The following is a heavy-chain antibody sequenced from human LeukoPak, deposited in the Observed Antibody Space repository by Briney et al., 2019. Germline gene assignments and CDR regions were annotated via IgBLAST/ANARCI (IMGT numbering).Heavy chain of an antibody. Sequence: QTGGSLRLSCAASGFTFSSYWMSWVRQAPGKGLEWVANIKQDGSEKYYVDSVKGRFTISRDNAKNSLYLQMNSLRAEDTAVYYCAKGYRTFRAYYDYVWGTPTHDAFDIWGQGTMVTVSS. J-gene: IGHJ3*02. D-gene: IGHD3-16*01. V-gene: IGHV3-7*01. CDR3: AKGYRTFRAYYDYVWGTPTHDAFDI. CDR2: IKQDGSEK. CDR1: GFTFSSYW.